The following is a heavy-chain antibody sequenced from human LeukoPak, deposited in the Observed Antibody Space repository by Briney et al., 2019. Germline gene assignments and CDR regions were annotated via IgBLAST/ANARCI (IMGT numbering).Heavy chain of an antibody. Sequence: PGGSLRLSCAASGFTFSDFYISWVRESPGKGLEWVASINQDGTGIYYVASVKGRFTISRDNAKKSVWLQMTSLRADDTAVYYCARSLWPEDYWGQGTLVTVSS. V-gene: IGHV3-7*03. D-gene: IGHD3-16*01. J-gene: IGHJ4*02. CDR3: ARSLWPEDY. CDR2: INQDGTGI. CDR1: GFTFSDFY.